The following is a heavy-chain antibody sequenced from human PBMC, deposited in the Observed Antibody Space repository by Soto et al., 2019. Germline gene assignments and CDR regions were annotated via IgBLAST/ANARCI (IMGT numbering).Heavy chain of an antibody. D-gene: IGHD2-2*02. CDR1: VGSIISYC. J-gene: IGHJ6*02. V-gene: IGHV4-59*01. CDR3: AGGDCSTPSRYTQAYYHYGMDV. CDR2: IYYSGST. Sequence: SETMGLTCTASVGSIISYCWRWSRQAPGKGLVWIGCIYYSGSTNYNPSLKSRVTISVDTSKNQFSLKLSSVPAADTAAYYCAGGDCSTPSRYTQAYYHYGMDVWGQGTTVTVSS.